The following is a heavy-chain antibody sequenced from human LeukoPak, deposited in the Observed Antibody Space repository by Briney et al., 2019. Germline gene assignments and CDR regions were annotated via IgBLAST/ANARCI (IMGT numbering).Heavy chain of an antibody. CDR1: GGSIIGFY. V-gene: IGHV4-59*01. D-gene: IGHD6-13*01. Sequence: PSETLSLTCTVSGGSIIGFYWSWIRQPPGKGLEYIGYIHYSGTTHYNPSLRSRVTISVDTSKNQFSLKLSSVTAADTAVYYCARGGSSWYSDWYFDLWGRGTLVTVSS. CDR2: IHYSGTT. CDR3: ARGGSSWYSDWYFDL. J-gene: IGHJ2*01.